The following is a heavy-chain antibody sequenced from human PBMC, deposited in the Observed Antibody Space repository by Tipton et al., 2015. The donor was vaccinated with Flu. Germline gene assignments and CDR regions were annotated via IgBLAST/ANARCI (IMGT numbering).Heavy chain of an antibody. Sequence: SLRLSCSASGFSFDDYAMHWVRQALGKGLEWVSGISWNSGSINYADSVKGRFTISRDNTKNSLFLQMNSLRAEDTALYYCVRAVGGAAALWGQGTMVTVSS. V-gene: IGHV3-9*01. CDR2: ISWNSGSI. CDR1: GFSFDDYA. D-gene: IGHD6-25*01. CDR3: VRAVGGAAAL. J-gene: IGHJ3*01.